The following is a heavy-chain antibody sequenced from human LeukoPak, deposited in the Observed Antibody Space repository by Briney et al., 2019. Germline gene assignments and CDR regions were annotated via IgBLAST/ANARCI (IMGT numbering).Heavy chain of an antibody. CDR2: MNPNSGNT. V-gene: IGHV1-8*01. J-gene: IGHJ6*02. CDR1: GYTFTSYD. Sequence: ASVKVSCKASGYTFTSYDINWVRQATGQGLEWMGWMNPNSGNTGYAQKFQGRATMTRNTSISTAYMELSSLRSEDTAVYYCARGRVTGDIYYYYGMDVWGQGTTVTVSS. D-gene: IGHD7-27*01. CDR3: ARGRVTGDIYYYYGMDV.